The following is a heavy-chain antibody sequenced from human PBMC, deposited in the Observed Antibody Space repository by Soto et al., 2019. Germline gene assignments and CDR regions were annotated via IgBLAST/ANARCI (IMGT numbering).Heavy chain of an antibody. J-gene: IGHJ4*02. CDR3: ARGRHSGFDY. D-gene: IGHD1-26*01. Sequence: SQTLSLTCAISGDSVFTNGVAWNWLRQSPSRGLEWLGRTYYRSKWSNDYAVSVKSRITINLDTSKNQLSLQLNSVIPEDTAVYYCARGRHSGFDYWGQGTLGTVSS. CDR1: GDSVFTNGVA. CDR2: TYYRSKWSN. V-gene: IGHV6-1*01.